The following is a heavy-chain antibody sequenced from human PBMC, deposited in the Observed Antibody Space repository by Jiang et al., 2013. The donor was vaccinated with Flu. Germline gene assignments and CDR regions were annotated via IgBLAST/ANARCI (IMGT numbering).Heavy chain of an antibody. Sequence: GAEVKKPGASVKVSCKASGYTFTSYDINWVRQATGQGLEWMGWMNPNSGNTGYAQKFQGRVTMTRNTSISTAYMELSSLRSEDTAVYYCARWGSGIVVVPAANYGMDVWGQGTTVTVSS. CDR2: MNPNSGNT. J-gene: IGHJ6*02. CDR3: ARWGSGIVVVPAANYGMDV. V-gene: IGHV1-8*01. D-gene: IGHD2-2*01. CDR1: GYTFTSYD.